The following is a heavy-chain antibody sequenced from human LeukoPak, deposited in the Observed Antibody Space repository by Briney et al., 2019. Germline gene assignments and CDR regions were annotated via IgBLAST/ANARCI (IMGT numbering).Heavy chain of an antibody. J-gene: IGHJ4*02. D-gene: IGHD3-9*01. CDR1: GGSISSYY. V-gene: IGHV4-59*01. CDR3: AREVPGWNYFDY. Sequence: SETPSLTCTVSGGSISSYYWSWIRQPPGKGLEWIGYIYYSGSTNYNPSLKSRVTISVDTSKNQFSLKLSSVTAADTAVYYCAREVPGWNYFDYWGQGTLVTVSS. CDR2: IYYSGST.